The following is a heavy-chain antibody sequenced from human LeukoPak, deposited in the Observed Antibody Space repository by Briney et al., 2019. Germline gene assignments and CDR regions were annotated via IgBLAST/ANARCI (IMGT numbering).Heavy chain of an antibody. CDR1: SGSISSYY. V-gene: IGHV4-59*01. CDR3: ARAAEDGYNGVDVTDAYGMDV. CDR2: IYYSGST. D-gene: IGHD5-24*01. Sequence: SETLSLTCTVSSGSISSYYWSWIRQPPGKGLEWIGHIYYSGSTNYNPSLKSRVTISVDTSKNQFSLKLSSVTAADTAVYYCARAAEDGYNGVDVTDAYGMDVWGQGTTVTVSS. J-gene: IGHJ6*02.